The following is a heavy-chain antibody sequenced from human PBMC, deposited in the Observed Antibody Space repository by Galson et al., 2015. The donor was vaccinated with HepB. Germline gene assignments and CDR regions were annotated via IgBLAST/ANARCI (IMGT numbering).Heavy chain of an antibody. CDR1: GFTFSSYG. D-gene: IGHD5-24*01. J-gene: IGHJ6*02. Sequence: SLRLSCAASGFTFSSYGMHWVRQAPGKGLEWVAVISYDGSNKYYADSVKGRFTISRDNSKNTLYLQMNSLRAEDTAVYYCAKEEDGPIYGMDVWGQGTTVTVSS. CDR2: ISYDGSNK. CDR3: AKEEDGPIYGMDV. V-gene: IGHV3-30*18.